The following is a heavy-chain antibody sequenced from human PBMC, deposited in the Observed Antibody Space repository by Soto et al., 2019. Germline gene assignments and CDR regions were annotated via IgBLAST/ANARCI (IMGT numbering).Heavy chain of an antibody. V-gene: IGHV1-3*01. CDR3: AREAAGTDYYYGMDV. Sequence: GPSVKVSCKASGYTFTSYATHLVRQAPGQRLEWMGWINAGNGNTKYSQKFQGRVTITRDTSASTAYMELSSLRSEDTAVYYCAREAAGTDYYYGMDVWGQGTTVTVSS. D-gene: IGHD6-13*01. J-gene: IGHJ6*02. CDR2: INAGNGNT. CDR1: GYTFTSYA.